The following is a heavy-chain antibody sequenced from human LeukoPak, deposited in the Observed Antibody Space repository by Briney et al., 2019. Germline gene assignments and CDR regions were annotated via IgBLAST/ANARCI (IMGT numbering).Heavy chain of an antibody. CDR3: AKHAHSGSYYSNWFDP. CDR2: ISYDGSNK. Sequence: GGSLRLSCAASGFTLSSYGMHWVRQAPGKGLEWVAVISYDGSNKYYADSVKGRFTISRDNSKNTLYLQMNSLRAEDTAVYYCAKHAHSGSYYSNWFDPWGQGTLVTVSS. J-gene: IGHJ5*02. CDR1: GFTLSSYG. D-gene: IGHD1-26*01. V-gene: IGHV3-30*18.